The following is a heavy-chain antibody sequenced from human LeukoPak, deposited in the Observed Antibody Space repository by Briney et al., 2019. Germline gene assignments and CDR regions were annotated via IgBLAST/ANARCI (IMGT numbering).Heavy chain of an antibody. CDR2: IYSGGST. V-gene: IGHV3-53*01. J-gene: IGHJ4*02. CDR3: ASGSGWIIEY. D-gene: IGHD6-19*01. CDR1: GLTVSSNC. Sequence: GGSLRLSCAASGLTVSSNCMSWVRQAPGKGLEWVSFIYSGGSTYYTDSVKGRFTISRDNSKNTLYLQMNSLRAEDTAVYYCASGSGWIIEYWGQGTLVTVSS.